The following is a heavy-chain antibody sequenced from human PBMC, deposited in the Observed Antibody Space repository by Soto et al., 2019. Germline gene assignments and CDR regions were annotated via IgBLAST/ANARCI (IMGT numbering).Heavy chain of an antibody. Sequence: PGGSLRLSCAASGITLRSFTMNWVRQAPGKGLEWVSTISSNSAYIYYTDALRGRFTISRDNAKNSLHLQMNSLRAEDTAVYYCTRDASRDSSARGWFDPWGPGTLFTVSS. CDR2: ISSNSAYI. CDR3: TRDASRDSSARGWFDP. V-gene: IGHV3-21*01. J-gene: IGHJ5*02. D-gene: IGHD6-13*01. CDR1: GITLRSFT.